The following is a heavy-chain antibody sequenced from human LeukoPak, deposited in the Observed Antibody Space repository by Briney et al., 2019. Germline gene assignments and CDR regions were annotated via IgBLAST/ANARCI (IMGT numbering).Heavy chain of an antibody. CDR1: GGSISSGGYY. CDR2: INHSGST. D-gene: IGHD3-3*01. V-gene: IGHV4-30-2*01. CDR3: ARNDFWSGYYWTSSENDAFDI. J-gene: IGHJ3*02. Sequence: PSQTLSLTCTVSGGSISSGGYYWSWIRQPPGKGLEWIGEINHSGSTNYNPSLKSRVTISVDTSKNQFSLKLSSVTAADTAVYYCARNDFWSGYYWTSSENDAFDIWGQGTMVTVSS.